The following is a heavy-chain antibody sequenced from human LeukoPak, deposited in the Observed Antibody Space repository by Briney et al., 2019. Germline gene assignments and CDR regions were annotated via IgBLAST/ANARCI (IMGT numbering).Heavy chain of an antibody. J-gene: IGHJ4*02. CDR3: VTGTIYCSSCSHDY. CDR1: GYSLTELS. V-gene: IGHV1-24*01. Sequence: ASVKVSCKVSGYSLTELSMHWVRQAPGKGLEWMGGFDPDDGETPLFAQKFQGRVSMTEDTSTDTAYIELSSLTSEDTAVYYCVTGTIYCSSCSHDYWGQGTLVTVSS. CDR2: FDPDDGET. D-gene: IGHD2-2*01.